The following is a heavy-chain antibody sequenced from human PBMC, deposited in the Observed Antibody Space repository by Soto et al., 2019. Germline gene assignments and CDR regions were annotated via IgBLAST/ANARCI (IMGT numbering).Heavy chain of an antibody. CDR2: INPNSGGT. Sequence: QVQLVQSGAEVKKPGASVKVSCKASGYTFTGYYMHWVRQAPGQGLEWMGWINPNSGGTNYAQKFQGRVTMTRDTSISTAYMELSRLRSDDTAVYYCARCVRNDFWSGYKGFYFDYWGQGTLVTVSS. V-gene: IGHV1-2*02. CDR3: ARCVRNDFWSGYKGFYFDY. CDR1: GYTFTGYY. D-gene: IGHD3-3*01. J-gene: IGHJ4*02.